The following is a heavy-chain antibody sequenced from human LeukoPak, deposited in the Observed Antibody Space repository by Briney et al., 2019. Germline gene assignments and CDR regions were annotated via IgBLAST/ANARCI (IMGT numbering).Heavy chain of an antibody. V-gene: IGHV4-59*12. D-gene: IGHD6-19*01. CDR1: GGSISNYY. CDR2: IYYSGST. J-gene: IGHJ3*02. CDR3: ARDTRIAVAGTGAYDAFDI. Sequence: NPSETLSLTCTVSGGSISNYYWSWIRQPPGKGLEWIGYIYYSGSTNYNPSLKSRVTISVHTSKNQFSLKLSSVTAADTAVYYCARDTRIAVAGTGAYDAFDIWGQGTMVTVSS.